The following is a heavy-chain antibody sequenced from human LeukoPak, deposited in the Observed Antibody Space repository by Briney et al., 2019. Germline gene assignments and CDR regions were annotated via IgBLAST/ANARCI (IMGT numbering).Heavy chain of an antibody. D-gene: IGHD2-2*01. V-gene: IGHV3-23*01. J-gene: IGHJ4*02. CDR1: GFTFSSYA. CDR2: ISGSGGST. Sequence: GGSLRLSCAASGFTFSSYAMSWFRQAPGKGLEWVSAISGSGGSTYYADCVKGRSTISSDNSKNTLYLQMNSLRAEDTAVYYCAKEEDVVVVPAANHYWGQGTLVTVSS. CDR3: AKEEDVVVVPAANHY.